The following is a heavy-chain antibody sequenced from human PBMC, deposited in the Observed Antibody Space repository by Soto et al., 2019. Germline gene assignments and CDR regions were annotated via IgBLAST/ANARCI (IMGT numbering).Heavy chain of an antibody. Sequence: QITLKESGPTPVKPTQTLTLTCTFSGFSLTSRPVGVGWVRQPPGKALEWLAFIYWDDDKRYSPSLRSTLTVTKDAPKTPVVLTLTNTDPADTATYYCAHRRNYDGSWNEGVFDYWGQGILVTVSS. CDR2: IYWDDDK. CDR3: AHRRNYDGSWNEGVFDY. D-gene: IGHD3-16*01. CDR1: GFSLTSRPVG. J-gene: IGHJ4*02. V-gene: IGHV2-5*02.